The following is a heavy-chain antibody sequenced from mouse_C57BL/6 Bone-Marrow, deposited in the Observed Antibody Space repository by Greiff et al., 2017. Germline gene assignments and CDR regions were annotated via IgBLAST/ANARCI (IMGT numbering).Heavy chain of an antibody. CDR3: ARDGGWFRFYAMDY. CDR2: ISDGGSYT. CDR1: GFTFSSYA. J-gene: IGHJ4*01. V-gene: IGHV5-4*01. Sequence: EVMLVESGGGLVKPGGSLKLSCAASGFTFSSYAMSWVRQTPEKRLEWVATISDGGSYTYYPDNVKGRFTISRDNAKNNLYLQMSHLKSEDTAMYYSARDGGWFRFYAMDYWGQGTSVTVSS. D-gene: IGHD2-3*01.